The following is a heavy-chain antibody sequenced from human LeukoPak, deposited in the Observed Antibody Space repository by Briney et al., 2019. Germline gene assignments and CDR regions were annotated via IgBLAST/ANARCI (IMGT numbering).Heavy chain of an antibody. D-gene: IGHD3-3*01. Sequence: GRSLRLSCAASGFTFSSYGMHWVRQAPGKGLEWVSGSGSGGSTHYADSVKGRFAISRDNSKNTLYLQMNSLRAEDTAVYYCAKDFWSGYYPKYWGQGTLVTVSS. J-gene: IGHJ4*02. V-gene: IGHV3-23*01. CDR2: SGSGGST. CDR3: AKDFWSGYYPKY. CDR1: GFTFSSYG.